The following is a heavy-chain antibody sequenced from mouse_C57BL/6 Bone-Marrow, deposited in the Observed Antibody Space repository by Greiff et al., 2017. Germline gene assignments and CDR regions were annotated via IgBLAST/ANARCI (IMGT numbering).Heavy chain of an antibody. CDR2: ISNGGGST. J-gene: IGHJ3*01. Sequence: EVQLVESGGGLVQPGGSLKLSCAASGFTFSDYYMYWVRQTPEKRLEWVAYISNGGGSTYYPDTVKGRFTISRDNAKNTLYLQMSRLKSEDTAMYYCAREDYYGSFAYWGQGTLVTVSA. CDR3: AREDYYGSFAY. D-gene: IGHD1-1*01. CDR1: GFTFSDYY. V-gene: IGHV5-12*01.